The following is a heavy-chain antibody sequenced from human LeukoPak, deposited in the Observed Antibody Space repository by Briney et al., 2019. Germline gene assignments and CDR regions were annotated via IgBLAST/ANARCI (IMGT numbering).Heavy chain of an antibody. J-gene: IGHJ4*02. D-gene: IGHD1-14*01. CDR1: GFTFSSYG. CDR3: ARGGRTIRDPFDY. CDR2: ISSNGGST. Sequence: GGSLRLSCAASGFTFSSYGMHWVRQAPGKGLEYVSAISSNGGSTYYANSVKGRFTISRDNSKNTLYLQMGSLRAEDMAVYYCARGGRTIRDPFDYWGQGTLVTVSS. V-gene: IGHV3-64*01.